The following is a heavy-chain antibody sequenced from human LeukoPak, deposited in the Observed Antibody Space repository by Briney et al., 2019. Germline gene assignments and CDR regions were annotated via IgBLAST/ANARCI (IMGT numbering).Heavy chain of an antibody. V-gene: IGHV4-34*01. CDR1: GFTFSSYS. Sequence: GSLRLSCAASGFTFSSYSMNWVRQPPGKGLEWIGEINLSGSTKYNPALKSRVTISVDTSKNQFSLKLSSVTAADTAVYYCARAYDSSGYCFDAWGQGTLVTVSS. CDR3: ARAYDSSGYCFDA. D-gene: IGHD3-22*01. CDR2: INLSGST. J-gene: IGHJ4*02.